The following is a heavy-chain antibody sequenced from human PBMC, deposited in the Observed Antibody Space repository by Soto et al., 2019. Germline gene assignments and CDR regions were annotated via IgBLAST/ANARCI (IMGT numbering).Heavy chain of an antibody. CDR2: INPNSGST. D-gene: IGHD2-2*01. CDR3: ARAGIAYCRSTSCYLYYYVMEV. J-gene: IGHJ6*02. Sequence: ASVKVSCKASGYTVTSYYMHWVRQAPGQGLEWMGIINPNSGSTTYAQKFQGRVTMTRDTSTSTVYMELTSLTSGDTAVYYRARAGIAYCRSTSCYLYYYVMEVWGQGTTVTVSS. V-gene: IGHV1-46*01. CDR1: GYTVTSYY.